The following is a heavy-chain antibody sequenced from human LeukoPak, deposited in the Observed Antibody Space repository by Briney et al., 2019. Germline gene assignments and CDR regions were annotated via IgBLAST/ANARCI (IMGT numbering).Heavy chain of an antibody. D-gene: IGHD6-13*01. Sequence: SETLSLTCAVYGGSFSGYYWSWIRQPAGKGLEWIGRIETSGNTNYKPSLKSRVTMSVDTSKNQFSLKLSSVTAADTAVYYCARVSSSWYQGWYFDLWGRGTLVTVSS. V-gene: IGHV4-59*10. CDR2: IETSGNT. J-gene: IGHJ2*01. CDR1: GGSFSGYY. CDR3: ARVSSSWYQGWYFDL.